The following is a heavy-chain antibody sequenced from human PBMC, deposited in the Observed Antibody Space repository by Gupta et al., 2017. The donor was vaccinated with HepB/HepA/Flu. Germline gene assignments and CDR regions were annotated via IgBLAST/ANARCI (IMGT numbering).Heavy chain of an antibody. CDR1: GCTFSIYS. CDR2: ISLSSNSI. J-gene: IGHJ5*01. V-gene: IGHV3-21*01. Sequence: EVQLVESGGGRVKRGGAVRLSCEASGCTFSIYSMNWIRKAPVKGLEWVASISLSSNSIYYADSVKGRFTISRDNAKNSLYRQMNSLTADDTATYYCAHAGMQLWLLSWFDPWGKGTLVTVSS. D-gene: IGHD5-18*01. CDR3: AHAGMQLWLLSWFDP.